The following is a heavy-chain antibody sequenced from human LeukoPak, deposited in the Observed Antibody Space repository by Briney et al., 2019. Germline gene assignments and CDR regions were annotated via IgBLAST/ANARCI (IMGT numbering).Heavy chain of an antibody. Sequence: ASVKLSFKASGYTFTSYDINWVRQATGQGLEWMGWMNPNSGNTGYAQKFQGRVTMTSNTSISTAYMELSSLRSEDTAVYYCATRLLSSGWYEPHSSRFDYWGQGTLVTVSS. V-gene: IGHV1-8*01. D-gene: IGHD6-19*01. CDR2: MNPNSGNT. J-gene: IGHJ4*02. CDR1: GYTFTSYD. CDR3: ATRLLSSGWYEPHSSRFDY.